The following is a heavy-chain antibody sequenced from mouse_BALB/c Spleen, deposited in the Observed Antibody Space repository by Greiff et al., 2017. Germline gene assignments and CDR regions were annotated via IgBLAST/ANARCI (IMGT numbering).Heavy chain of an antibody. D-gene: IGHD2-10*02. V-gene: IGHV5-17*02. J-gene: IGHJ2*01. CDR1: GFTFSSFG. CDR3: AREYGNYFDY. Sequence: EVQVVESGGGLVQPGGSRKLSCAASGFTFSSFGMHWVRQAPEKGLEWVAYISSGSSTIYYADTVKGRFTISRDNPKNTLFLQMTSLRSEDTAMYYCAREYGNYFDYWGQGTTLTVSS. CDR2: ISSGSSTI.